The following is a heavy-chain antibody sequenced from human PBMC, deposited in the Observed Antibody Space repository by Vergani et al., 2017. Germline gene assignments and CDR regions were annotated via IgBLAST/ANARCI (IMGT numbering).Heavy chain of an antibody. Sequence: QVQLPESGPGLVKPSETLSLTCAVSGYSLSSGYYWGWIRQPPGKGLEWIGYIYYSGSTYYNPALKSRVTISVDTSKNQFSLKLSSVTAADTAVYYCARVSRKGAIDPWGQGTLVTVSS. V-gene: IGHV4-38-2*01. CDR1: GYSLSSGYY. CDR3: ARVSRKGAIDP. CDR2: IYYSGST. D-gene: IGHD3-3*02. J-gene: IGHJ5*02.